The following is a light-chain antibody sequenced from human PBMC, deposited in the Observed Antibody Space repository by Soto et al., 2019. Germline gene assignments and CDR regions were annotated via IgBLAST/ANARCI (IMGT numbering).Light chain of an antibody. J-gene: IGKJ1*01. V-gene: IGKV3-15*01. CDR2: GAS. CDR3: QHYNNWPWT. Sequence: EIVMTQSPASLSVSPGERVTLSCTASQSVSRYLAWYQQIPGQAPRLLIHGASTGAIGVPARFSGSGSGTEFTLTISSLQSEDSAIYYCQHYNNWPWTFGQGTKVDIK. CDR1: QSVSRY.